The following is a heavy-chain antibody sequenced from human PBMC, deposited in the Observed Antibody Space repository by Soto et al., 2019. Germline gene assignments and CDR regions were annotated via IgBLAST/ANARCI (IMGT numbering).Heavy chain of an antibody. J-gene: IGHJ4*02. V-gene: IGHV1-46*03. D-gene: IGHD1-26*01. Sequence: QVQLVQSGAEVKKPGASVKVSCKASGYTFTSYYMHWVRQAPGQGLEWMGIINPSGGSTSYAQKFQCRVTTTRDTSTSTVYMELSSLRSEDTAVYYCARVAKYEWELLQWGQGTLVTVSS. CDR2: INPSGGST. CDR1: GYTFTSYY. CDR3: ARVAKYEWELLQ.